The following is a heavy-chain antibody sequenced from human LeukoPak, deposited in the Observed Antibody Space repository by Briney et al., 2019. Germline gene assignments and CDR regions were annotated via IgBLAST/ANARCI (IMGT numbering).Heavy chain of an antibody. D-gene: IGHD2-2*01. J-gene: IGHJ4*02. Sequence: SEKVSCKASGGTFSSYAISWVRQALGQGLEWMGRIIPILGIANYAQKFQGRVTITRNTSISTAYMELSSLRSEDTAVYYCARTQRYCSSTSCYWRFDYWGQGTLVTVSS. CDR1: GGTFSSYA. V-gene: IGHV1-69*04. CDR2: IIPILGIA. CDR3: ARTQRYCSSTSCYWRFDY.